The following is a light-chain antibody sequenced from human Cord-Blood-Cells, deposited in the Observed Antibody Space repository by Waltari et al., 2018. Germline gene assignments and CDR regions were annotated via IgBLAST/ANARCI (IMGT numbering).Light chain of an antibody. CDR3: QQYGSSPPWT. V-gene: IGKV3-20*01. CDR2: GAS. J-gene: IGKJ1*01. CDR1: QSVSSSY. Sequence: ERVLTQSPGTLSLSPGERATHSCRASQSVSSSYLAWYQQKPGQAPRLLIYGASSRATGIPDRFSGSGSGTDVTLTISRLEPEDFAVYYCQQYGSSPPWTFGQGTKVEIK.